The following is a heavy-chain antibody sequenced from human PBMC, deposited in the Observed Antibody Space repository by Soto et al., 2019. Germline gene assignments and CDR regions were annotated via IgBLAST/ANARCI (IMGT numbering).Heavy chain of an antibody. Sequence: QVQLVESGGGVVQPGRSLRLSCAASGFTFSSYAMHWVRQAPGKGLEWVAVISYDGSNKYYADSVKGRFTISRDNSKNTLYLQMNSLRAEDTAVYYCARDGGIAEAGSLEYWGQGTLVTVSS. CDR3: ARDGGIAEAGSLEY. D-gene: IGHD6-13*01. J-gene: IGHJ4*02. V-gene: IGHV3-30-3*01. CDR2: ISYDGSNK. CDR1: GFTFSSYA.